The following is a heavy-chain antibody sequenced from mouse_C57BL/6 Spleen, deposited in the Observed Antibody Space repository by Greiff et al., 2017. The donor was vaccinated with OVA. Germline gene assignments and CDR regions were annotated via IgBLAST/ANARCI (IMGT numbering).Heavy chain of an antibody. CDR3: ARIYYYGREGYFDV. CDR1: GFSLTSYG. Sequence: QVQLKESGPGLVQPSQSLSITCTVSGFSLTSYGVHWVRQSPGKGLEWLGVIWSGGSTDYNAAFISRLSISKDNSKSQVFFKMNSLQADDTAIYYCARIYYYGREGYFDVWGTGTTVTVSS. CDR2: IWSGGST. V-gene: IGHV2-2*01. D-gene: IGHD1-1*01. J-gene: IGHJ1*03.